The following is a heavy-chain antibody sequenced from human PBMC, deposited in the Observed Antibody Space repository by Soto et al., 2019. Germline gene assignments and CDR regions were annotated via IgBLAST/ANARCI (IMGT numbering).Heavy chain of an antibody. D-gene: IGHD6-19*01. CDR3: ARDPTSIAVAGAGLDY. CDR1: GFTFSSYA. V-gene: IGHV3-30-3*01. J-gene: IGHJ4*02. Sequence: GGSLRLSCAASGFTFSSYAMHWVRQAPGKGLEWVAVISYDGSNKYYADSVKGRFTISRDNSKNTLYLQMNSLRAEDTAVYYCARDPTSIAVAGAGLDYWGQGTLVTVSS. CDR2: ISYDGSNK.